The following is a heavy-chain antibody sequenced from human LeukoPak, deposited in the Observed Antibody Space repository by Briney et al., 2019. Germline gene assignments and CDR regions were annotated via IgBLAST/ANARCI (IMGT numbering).Heavy chain of an antibody. CDR3: ARGATAGRFSLRPTGAYYMDV. CDR1: GYTFNGHY. D-gene: IGHD6-13*01. J-gene: IGHJ6*03. V-gene: IGHV1-2*02. Sequence: GASVKVSCKASGYTFNGHYMHWVRQAPGQGLEWMGWINPNSGGTNCAQKFQGRVTMTRDTSINTAYMGLSSLRFDDTAVYYCARGATAGRFSLRPTGAYYMDVWGKGTTVTVSS. CDR2: INPNSGGT.